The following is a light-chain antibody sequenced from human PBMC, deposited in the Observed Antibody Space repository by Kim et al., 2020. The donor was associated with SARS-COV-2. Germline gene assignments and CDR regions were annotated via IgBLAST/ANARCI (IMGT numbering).Light chain of an antibody. V-gene: IGLV3-19*01. J-gene: IGLJ1*01. Sequence: SSELTQDPAVSVALGQTVRITCQGDSLRSYYASWYQQKPGQAPVLVIYGKNNRPSGIPDRFSGSSSGNTASLTITGAHAEDEADYYCNSRDSSGNHLYVFGTGTKVTVL. CDR3: NSRDSSGNHLYV. CDR1: SLRSYY. CDR2: GKN.